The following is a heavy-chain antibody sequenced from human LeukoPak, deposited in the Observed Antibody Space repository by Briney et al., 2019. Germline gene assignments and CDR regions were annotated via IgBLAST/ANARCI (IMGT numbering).Heavy chain of an antibody. D-gene: IGHD4-17*01. Sequence: KPSETLSLTCTVSGGSISSSSYYWGWIRQPPGKGLEWIGSMYYSGSTYYNPSLKSRVTISVDTSKNQFSLKLSSVTAADTAVYYCARVTVTIGGSQFDPWGQGTLVTVSS. CDR1: GGSISSSSYY. CDR3: ARVTVTIGGSQFDP. V-gene: IGHV4-39*07. CDR2: MYYSGST. J-gene: IGHJ5*02.